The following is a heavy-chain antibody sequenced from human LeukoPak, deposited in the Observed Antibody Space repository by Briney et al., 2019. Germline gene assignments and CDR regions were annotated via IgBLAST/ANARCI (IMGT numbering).Heavy chain of an antibody. CDR2: INSNSGGT. J-gene: IGHJ4*02. Sequence: ASVKVSCKASGYTFTGYYMHWVRQAPGQGLEWMGWINSNSGGTNYAQKFQGRVTITRDTSISTAYMELSRLRSDDTAVYYCARTYDSGWYGNYFDYWGQGTLVTVSS. CDR1: GYTFTGYY. V-gene: IGHV1-2*02. CDR3: ARTYDSGWYGNYFDY. D-gene: IGHD6-19*01.